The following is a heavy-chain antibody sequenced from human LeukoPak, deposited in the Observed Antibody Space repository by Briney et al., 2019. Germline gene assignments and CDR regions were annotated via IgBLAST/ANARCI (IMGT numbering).Heavy chain of an antibody. CDR2: IYYSGST. CDR1: GGSISSSSYY. Sequence: SETLSLTCTVSGGSISSSSYYWGWIRQPPGKGLEWIGSIYYSGSTYYNPSLKSRVTISEDTSKNQFSLKLGSVTAADTAVYYCARRGRGTTTLFDYWGQGTLVTVSS. D-gene: IGHD1-26*01. J-gene: IGHJ4*02. V-gene: IGHV4-39*01. CDR3: ARRGRGTTTLFDY.